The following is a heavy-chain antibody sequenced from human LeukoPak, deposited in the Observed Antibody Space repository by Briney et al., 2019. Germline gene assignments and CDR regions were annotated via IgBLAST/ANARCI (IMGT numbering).Heavy chain of an antibody. Sequence: GGSLRLSCAASGFTLSSYGMHRVRQAPGKGLEWVAVISYDGSNKYYTDSVKGRFTISRDNSKNTLYLQMNSLRAEDTAVYYCAKDRYYDILTGYYDYWGQGTLVTVSS. D-gene: IGHD3-9*01. V-gene: IGHV3-30*18. CDR2: ISYDGSNK. J-gene: IGHJ4*02. CDR3: AKDRYYDILTGYYDY. CDR1: GFTLSSYG.